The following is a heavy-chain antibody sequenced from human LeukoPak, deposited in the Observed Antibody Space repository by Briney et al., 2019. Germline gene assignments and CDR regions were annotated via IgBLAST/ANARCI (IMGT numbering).Heavy chain of an antibody. CDR2: ISGSGGRI. J-gene: IGHJ4*02. CDR3: AKNPRLEGWIYFDS. Sequence: LPGGSLRLSCAASGFTFSSYSMSWVRQAPGKGLEWVSSISGSGGRIDNADSVKGRFTISRDNSKNTLSLQMNSLTAEDTAVYYCAKNPRLEGWIYFDSWGQGILVTVSS. V-gene: IGHV3-23*01. CDR1: GFTFSSYS. D-gene: IGHD1-1*01.